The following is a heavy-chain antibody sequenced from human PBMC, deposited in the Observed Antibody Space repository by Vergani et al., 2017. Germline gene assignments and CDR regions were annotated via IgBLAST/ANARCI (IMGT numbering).Heavy chain of an antibody. CDR1: GFTFGDDA. D-gene: IGHD4-23*01. CDR2: IRTKSQGETT. Sequence: EVQLVESGGELVQPGRPLRLSCTASGFTFGDDAISWSRQAPGKGPEWVAFIRTKSQGETTEYAASVKGRFFISRNDSKGVAYLQMSSLKKEDTAVYRCAVEIYDYGGSRDFDYWGQGTLVVVSS. V-gene: IGHV3-49*03. CDR3: AVEIYDYGGSRDFDY. J-gene: IGHJ4*02.